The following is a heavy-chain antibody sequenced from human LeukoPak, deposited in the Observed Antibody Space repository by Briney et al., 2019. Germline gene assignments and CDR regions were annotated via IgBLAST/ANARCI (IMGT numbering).Heavy chain of an antibody. J-gene: IGHJ4*02. Sequence: SQTLSLTCTVSGGSISSGDYYWSWIRQPPGKGLEWIGYIYYSGSTYYNPSLKSRVTISVDTSKNQFSLKLSSVTAADTAVYYRARGGGWVYYDSSGYYDRLDYWGQGTLVTVSS. CDR3: ARGGGWVYYDSSGYYDRLDY. V-gene: IGHV4-30-4*01. CDR1: GGSISSGDYY. D-gene: IGHD3-22*01. CDR2: IYYSGST.